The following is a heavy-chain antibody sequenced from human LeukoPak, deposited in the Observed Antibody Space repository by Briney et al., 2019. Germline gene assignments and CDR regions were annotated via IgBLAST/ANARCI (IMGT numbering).Heavy chain of an antibody. CDR3: ARNILFAFDI. CDR1: AFTVSSGY. D-gene: IGHD2/OR15-2a*01. Sequence: QTGRSLRLSCAASAFTVSSGYMSRVRQAPGKRLEWVSIINNDGSTYYADSMKGRFTISRDNSKDTLYLQVNSLRAEDTAMYYCARNILFAFDIWGQGTMVTVSS. V-gene: IGHV3-53*01. J-gene: IGHJ3*02. CDR2: INNDGST.